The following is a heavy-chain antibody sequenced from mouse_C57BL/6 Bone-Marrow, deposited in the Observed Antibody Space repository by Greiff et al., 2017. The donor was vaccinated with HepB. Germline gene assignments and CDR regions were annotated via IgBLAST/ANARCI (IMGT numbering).Heavy chain of an antibody. CDR1: GYTFTSYW. Sequence: QVQLQQPGAELVKPGASVKMSCKASGYTFTSYWITWVKQRPGQGLEWIGDIYPGSGSTNYNEKFKSKATLTVDTSSSTAYMQLSSLTSEDSAVYYCARYYYGSSLWYFDFWGTGTTVTVSS. CDR3: ARYYYGSSLWYFDF. CDR2: IYPGSGST. J-gene: IGHJ1*03. D-gene: IGHD1-1*01. V-gene: IGHV1-55*01.